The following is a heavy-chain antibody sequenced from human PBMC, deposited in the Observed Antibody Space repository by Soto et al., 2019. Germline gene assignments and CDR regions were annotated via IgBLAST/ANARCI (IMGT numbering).Heavy chain of an antibody. D-gene: IGHD6-6*01. J-gene: IGHJ5*02. CDR3: ASLRSIAAANWFDP. V-gene: IGHV1-69*01. Sequence: QVQLVQSGAEVKKPGSSVKVSCKASGGTFSSYAISWVRQAPGQGLEWMGGIIPIFGTANYAQKFQGRVTMTADESTSTDYMELSSLRSEDTAVYYCASLRSIAAANWFDPWGQGTLVTVSS. CDR2: IIPIFGTA. CDR1: GGTFSSYA.